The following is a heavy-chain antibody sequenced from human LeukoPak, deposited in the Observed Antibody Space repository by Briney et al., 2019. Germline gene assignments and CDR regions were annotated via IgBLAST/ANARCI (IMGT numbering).Heavy chain of an antibody. Sequence: PGGSLRLSCAASGFTFSDYYMSWIRQAPGKGLEWVSYISSSGSTIYYADSVKGRFTISRDNAKNSLYLQMNSLRAEDTAVYYCATQRVTTSSRPTGAFDIWGQGTMVTVSS. J-gene: IGHJ3*02. CDR2: ISSSGSTI. CDR1: GFTFSDYY. V-gene: IGHV3-11*01. D-gene: IGHD4-11*01. CDR3: ATQRVTTSSRPTGAFDI.